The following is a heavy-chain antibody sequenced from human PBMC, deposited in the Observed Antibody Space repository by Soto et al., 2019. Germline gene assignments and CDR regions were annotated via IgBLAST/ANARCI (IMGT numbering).Heavy chain of an antibody. Sequence: SETLSLTCTVSGGSISSYYWSWIRQPPGKGLELIGYVYYSGSTNYNPSLKSRLTMSLDTSTNEVSLSLTSVTAADAAVYFCARFSPPRKSYDSNPGWFDPWGQGIMVTVPQ. CDR1: GGSISSYY. J-gene: IGHJ5*02. CDR3: ARFSPPRKSYDSNPGWFDP. CDR2: VYYSGST. D-gene: IGHD3-22*01. V-gene: IGHV4-59*01.